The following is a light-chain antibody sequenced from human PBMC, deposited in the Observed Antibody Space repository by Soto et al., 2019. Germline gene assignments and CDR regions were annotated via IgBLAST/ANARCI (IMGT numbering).Light chain of an antibody. CDR3: QSYDSSPSYV. Sequence: QSVLTQPPSVSGAPGQRVTISCTGSSSNIGAGYDVHWYQQIPGTAPKLLIYGNSNRPSGVPDRFSGSKSGTSASLAITGLQAEDEADYYCQSYDSSPSYVFGTGTNLTVL. CDR1: SSNIGAGYD. V-gene: IGLV1-40*01. CDR2: GNS. J-gene: IGLJ1*01.